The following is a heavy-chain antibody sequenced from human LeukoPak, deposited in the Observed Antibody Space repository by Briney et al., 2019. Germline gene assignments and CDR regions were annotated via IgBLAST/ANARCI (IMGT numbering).Heavy chain of an antibody. CDR2: ISYDGSNT. CDR3: AKYPFSCRSSGCHGIDY. Sequence: QPGRSLRLSCAASGFTFSSYGMHWVRQAPGKGLEWVAVISYDGSNTYYADSVKGRFTISRDNSKITLYLQMNTLRAEDTALYYCAKYPFSCRSSGCHGIDYWGQGTLVTVSS. CDR1: GFTFSSYG. V-gene: IGHV3-30*18. J-gene: IGHJ4*02. D-gene: IGHD6-19*01.